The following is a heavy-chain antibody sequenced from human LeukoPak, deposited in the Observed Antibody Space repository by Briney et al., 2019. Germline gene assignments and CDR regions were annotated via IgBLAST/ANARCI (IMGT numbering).Heavy chain of an antibody. V-gene: IGHV1-69*05. Sequence: SVKVSCKASGGTFSSYAISWVRQAPGQGLEWMGGIIPIFGTANYAQKFQGRVTITTDESTSTAYMELSSLRSEDTAVYYCARARYSGYEGTSFDYWAQEPLVTVSS. J-gene: IGHJ4*02. CDR1: GGTFSSYA. CDR3: ARARYSGYEGTSFDY. CDR2: IIPIFGTA. D-gene: IGHD5-12*01.